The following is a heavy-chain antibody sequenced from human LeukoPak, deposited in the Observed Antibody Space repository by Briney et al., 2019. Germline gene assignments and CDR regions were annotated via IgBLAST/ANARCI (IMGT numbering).Heavy chain of an antibody. CDR1: GFTFSSYG. Sequence: GGSLRLSCAASGFTFSSYGMHWVRQAPGKGLEWVAVIWYDGSNKYYADSVKGRFTISRDNSKNTLYLQMNSLRAEDTAVYYCARGEPLAQNNWFDPWGQGTLVTVSS. D-gene: IGHD6-6*01. CDR2: IWYDGSNK. V-gene: IGHV3-33*01. CDR3: ARGEPLAQNNWFDP. J-gene: IGHJ5*02.